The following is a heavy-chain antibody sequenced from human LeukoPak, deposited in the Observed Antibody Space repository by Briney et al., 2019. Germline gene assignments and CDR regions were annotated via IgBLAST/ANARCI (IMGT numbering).Heavy chain of an antibody. CDR3: AVGASGSYSGYFQH. V-gene: IGHV4-59*01. J-gene: IGHJ1*01. CDR1: GGSISSYY. CDR2: IYYSGST. D-gene: IGHD1-26*01. Sequence: SSETLSLTCTVSGGSISSYYWSWIRQPPGKGLEWIGYIYYSGSTNYNASLKSRVTISVDTSKNQFSLKLSSVTAADTAVYYCAVGASGSYSGYFQHWGQGTLVTVSS.